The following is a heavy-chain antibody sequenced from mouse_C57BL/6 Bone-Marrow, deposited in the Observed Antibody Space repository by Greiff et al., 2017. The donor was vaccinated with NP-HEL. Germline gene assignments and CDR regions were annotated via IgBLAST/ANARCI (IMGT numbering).Heavy chain of an antibody. J-gene: IGHJ1*03. CDR2: ISSGGDYI. V-gene: IGHV5-9-1*02. Sequence: EVQLVESGEGLVKPGGSLKLSCAASGFTFSSYAMSWVRQTPEKRLEWVAYISSGGDYIYYADTVKGPFTLSRDNARNTLYLQMSSLKSEDTAMYYGTFYYGSSYGGDWYFDVWGTGTTVTVSS. CDR1: GFTFSSYA. D-gene: IGHD1-1*01. CDR3: TFYYGSSYGGDWYFDV.